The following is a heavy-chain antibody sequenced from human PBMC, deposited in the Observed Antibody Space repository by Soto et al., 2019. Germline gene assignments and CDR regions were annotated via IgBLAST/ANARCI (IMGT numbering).Heavy chain of an antibody. D-gene: IGHD3-3*01. J-gene: IGHJ4*02. CDR3: ARNLFGVIIMGDY. CDR1: GYTFTSYG. V-gene: IGHV1-18*04. CDR2: ISTYSGNT. Sequence: ASVKVSCKASGYTFTSYGISWVRQAPGQGLEWMGWISTYSGNTDYAQKFQGRITMTTDTSTDTVYMEPRSLRSDDTAVYFCARNLFGVIIMGDYWGQGTLVTVSS.